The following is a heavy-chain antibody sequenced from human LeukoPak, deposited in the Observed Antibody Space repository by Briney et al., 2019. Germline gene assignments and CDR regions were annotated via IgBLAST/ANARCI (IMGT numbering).Heavy chain of an antibody. J-gene: IGHJ4*02. V-gene: IGHV3-53*01. CDR1: GFTVSSNY. Sequence: GGSLRLSCAASGFTVSSNYMSWVRQAPGKGLEWVSVIYSGGSTYYADSVKGRFTISRDNSKNTLYLQMNSLRAEDTAVYYCARDHGSGSLSDYFDYWGQGTLVTVSS. D-gene: IGHD3-10*01. CDR2: IYSGGST. CDR3: ARDHGSGSLSDYFDY.